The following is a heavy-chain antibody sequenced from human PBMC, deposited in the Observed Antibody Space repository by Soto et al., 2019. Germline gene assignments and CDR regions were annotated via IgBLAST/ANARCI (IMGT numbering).Heavy chain of an antibody. CDR2: IRSKAYGGTT. D-gene: IGHD6-19*01. V-gene: IGHV3-49*03. J-gene: IGHJ4*02. CDR1: GFTFGDYA. CDR3: TRVGVLWLAHFDY. Sequence: GGSLRLSCTASGFTFGDYAMSWFRQAPGKGLEWVGFIRSKAYGGTTEYAASVKGRFTISRDDSKSIAYLQMNSLKTEDTAVYYCTRVGVLWLAHFDYWGQGTLVTVSS.